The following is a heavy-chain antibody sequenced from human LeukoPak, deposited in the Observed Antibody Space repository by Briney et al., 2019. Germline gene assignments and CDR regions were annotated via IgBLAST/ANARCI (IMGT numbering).Heavy chain of an antibody. J-gene: IGHJ5*02. D-gene: IGHD4-11*01. Sequence: SETLSLTCTVSGGSISSSSYYWGWIRQPPGKGLEWIGSIYYSGSTYYNPSLKSRVTISVDTSKNQFSLKLSSVTAADTAVYYCARDSHTVTTLPLIWFDPWGQGTLVTVSS. CDR2: IYYSGST. V-gene: IGHV4-39*07. CDR1: GGSISSSSYY. CDR3: ARDSHTVTTLPLIWFDP.